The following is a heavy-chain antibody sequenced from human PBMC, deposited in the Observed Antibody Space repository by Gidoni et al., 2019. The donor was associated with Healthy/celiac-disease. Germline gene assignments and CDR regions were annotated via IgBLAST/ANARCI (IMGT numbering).Heavy chain of an antibody. J-gene: IGHJ6*03. Sequence: EVQLVESGGGLVQPGRSLRRSCAASGFTCDDYAMHWVRQAPGKGLEWVSGISWNSGSIGYADSVKGRFTISRDNAKNSLYLQMNSLRAEDTALYYCAKGPYYDFWSGYVYYYYMDVWGKGTTVTVSS. CDR1: GFTCDDYA. D-gene: IGHD3-3*01. V-gene: IGHV3-9*01. CDR3: AKGPYYDFWSGYVYYYYMDV. CDR2: ISWNSGSI.